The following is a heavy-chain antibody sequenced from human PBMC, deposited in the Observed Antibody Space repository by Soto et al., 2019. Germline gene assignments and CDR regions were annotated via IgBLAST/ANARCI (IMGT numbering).Heavy chain of an antibody. CDR2: SIPIFGTT. D-gene: IGHD2-15*01. CDR1: GGTFSRYT. J-gene: IGHJ6*02. CDR3: ARGARPLGHYSRVRESHYGMDV. Sequence: QVQLVQSGAEVRKPGSSVKVSCQASGGTFSRYTITWVRQAAGQGLEWMGDSIPIFGTTQYAQKFQDTVTITADESKSTAKTELSSRRSDDPAVYYCARGARPLGHYSRVRESHYGMDVWGQGTTVIVS. V-gene: IGHV1-69*01.